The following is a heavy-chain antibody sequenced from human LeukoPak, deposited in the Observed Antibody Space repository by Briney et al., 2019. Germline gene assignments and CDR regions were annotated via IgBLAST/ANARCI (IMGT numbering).Heavy chain of an antibody. D-gene: IGHD2-21*02. CDR2: ISGDGGST. CDR3: AKDSRAYCGGDCYWRYFDL. J-gene: IGHJ2*01. CDR1: GFTVNSNY. Sequence: GGSLRLSCAASGFTVNSNYMSWVRQAPGKCLEWVSLISGDGGSTYYADSVKGRFTISRDNSKNSLYLQMNSLRTEDTALYYCAKDSRAYCGGDCYWRYFDLWGRGTLVTVSS. V-gene: IGHV3-43*02.